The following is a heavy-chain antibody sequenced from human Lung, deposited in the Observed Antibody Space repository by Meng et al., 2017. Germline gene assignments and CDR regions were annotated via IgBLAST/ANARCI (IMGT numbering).Heavy chain of an antibody. Sequence: QVRLPQGGAGMLNPSDTLSLTCVVSGGSFSDYYWSWIPQPPGKGLEWIGEINHSGSTNYNPSLESRATISVDTSQNNLSLKLSSVTAADSAVYYCARGPTTMAHDFDYWGQGTLVTVSS. CDR2: INHSGST. CDR3: ARGPTTMAHDFDY. J-gene: IGHJ4*02. V-gene: IGHV4-34*02. D-gene: IGHD4-11*01. CDR1: GGSFSDYY.